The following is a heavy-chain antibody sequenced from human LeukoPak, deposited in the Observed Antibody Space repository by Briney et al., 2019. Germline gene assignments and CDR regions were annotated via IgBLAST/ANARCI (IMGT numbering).Heavy chain of an antibody. D-gene: IGHD3-22*01. CDR3: VRGSNPLIGYYGMDV. J-gene: IGHJ6*02. Sequence: ASVKVSCKASGYTFTKYGISWVRQAPGQGLEWMGWISAYSGNTKYTQKVQGRVSLTTDTPTSTAYMEVRSLRSDDTAVYYCVRGSNPLIGYYGMDVWGQGTTVTVSS. CDR1: GYTFTKYG. CDR2: ISAYSGNT. V-gene: IGHV1-18*01.